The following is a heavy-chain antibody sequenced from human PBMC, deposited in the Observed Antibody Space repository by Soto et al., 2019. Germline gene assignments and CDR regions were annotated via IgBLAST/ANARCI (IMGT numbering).Heavy chain of an antibody. CDR2: INPSGGST. V-gene: IGHV1-46*01. CDR3: ARDQVSIFGSSWFDP. D-gene: IGHD3-3*01. Sequence: ASVKVSCKASGYTFTSYYMHWVRQAPGQGLEWMGIINPSGGSTSYAQKFQGRVTMTRDTSTSTVYMELSSLRSEDTAVYYCARDQVSIFGSSWFDPWGQGTLVTVSS. CDR1: GYTFTSYY. J-gene: IGHJ5*02.